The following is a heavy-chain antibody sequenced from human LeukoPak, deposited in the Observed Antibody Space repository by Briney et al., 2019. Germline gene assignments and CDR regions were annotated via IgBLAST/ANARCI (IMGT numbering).Heavy chain of an antibody. Sequence: SETLSLTCTVSGGSLSSDDYYWNWIRQPPGKGLEWIGYMYYSGSTYYNPSLKTRVVISKDKSKNQISLNLSPVTTADTAVYYCARDKWVKVGNSWRQYGMDVWGQGTTVTVSS. CDR3: ARDKWVKVGNSWRQYGMDV. J-gene: IGHJ6*02. D-gene: IGHD6-13*01. CDR2: MYYSGST. V-gene: IGHV4-30-4*01. CDR1: GGSLSSDDYY.